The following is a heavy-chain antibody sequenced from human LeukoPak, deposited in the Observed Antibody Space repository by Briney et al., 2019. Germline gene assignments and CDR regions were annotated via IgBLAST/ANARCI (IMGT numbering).Heavy chain of an antibody. CDR2: VYYSGST. CDR3: ARERCSAGSCYLDY. Sequence: SETLSLTCAVSGGSISSHYWSWIRQPPGKGLEWIGYVYYSGSTNYNPSLKSPVTISVDTSKNQFSLKLSSVTAADTAVYYCARERCSAGSCYLDYWGQGTLVTVSS. J-gene: IGHJ4*02. V-gene: IGHV4-59*11. CDR1: GGSISSHY. D-gene: IGHD2-15*01.